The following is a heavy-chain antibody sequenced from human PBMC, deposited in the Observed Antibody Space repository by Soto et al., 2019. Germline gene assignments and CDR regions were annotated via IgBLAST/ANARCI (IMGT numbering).Heavy chain of an antibody. V-gene: IGHV4-30-2*01. CDR3: ARGHYYGSGSSFDY. CDR1: GGSISSGGYS. Sequence: SETLSLTCAVSGGSISSGGYSWSWIRQPPGKGLEWIGYIYHSGSTYYNPSLKSRVTISVDRSKNQFSLKLSSVTAADTAVYYCARGHYYGSGSSFDYWGQGTLVSVSS. J-gene: IGHJ4*02. D-gene: IGHD3-10*01. CDR2: IYHSGST.